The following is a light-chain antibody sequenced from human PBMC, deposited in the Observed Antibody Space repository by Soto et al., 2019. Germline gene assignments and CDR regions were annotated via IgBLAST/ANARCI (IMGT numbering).Light chain of an antibody. CDR3: QQLNSYPIN. Sequence: DIQMTQSPSTLSASVGDRVTITFRASQSISSWLAWYQQKSGKAPKLLIYAASGLHSGVPSRFSGSGSGTDFTLTISSLQPEDFATYYCQQLNSYPINFGQGTRLEIK. CDR1: QSISSW. J-gene: IGKJ5*01. V-gene: IGKV1-5*01. CDR2: AAS.